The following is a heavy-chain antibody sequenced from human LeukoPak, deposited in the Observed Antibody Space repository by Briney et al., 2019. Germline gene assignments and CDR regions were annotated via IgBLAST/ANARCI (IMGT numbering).Heavy chain of an antibody. D-gene: IGHD6-6*01. CDR2: IRSKANSYAT. J-gene: IGHJ4*02. CDR1: GFTFSGSP. V-gene: IGHV3-73*01. Sequence: GGSLRLSCSASGFTFSGSPIHWVRQASGKGLEWVGRIRSKANSYATAYAASVKGRSIISRDDSKNTAYLQMNSLKTEDSAVYYCVAARHFDSWGQGTLVTVSS. CDR3: VAARHFDS.